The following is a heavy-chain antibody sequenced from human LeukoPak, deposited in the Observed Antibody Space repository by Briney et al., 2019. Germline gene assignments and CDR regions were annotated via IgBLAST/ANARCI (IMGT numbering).Heavy chain of an antibody. CDR1: GGTFSSYA. Sequence: GASVKVSCKASGGTFSSYAISWVRQAPGQGLEWMGRIIPIFGTANYAQKFQGRVTITTDESTSTAYMELSSKRSEDTAVYYCARDRTAYDFWSGEGDWFDPWGQGTLVTVSS. CDR2: IIPIFGTA. D-gene: IGHD3-3*01. J-gene: IGHJ5*02. V-gene: IGHV1-69*05. CDR3: ARDRTAYDFWSGEGDWFDP.